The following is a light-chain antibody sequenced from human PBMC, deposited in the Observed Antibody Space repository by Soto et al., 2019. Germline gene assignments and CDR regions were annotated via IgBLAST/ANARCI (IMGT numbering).Light chain of an antibody. V-gene: IGKV3-15*01. Sequence: EIVMTQSPATLSVSPGERATLSCRASQSVSSNLAWYQQRPGQAPRLLIYDASTRATGIPARFSGSGSGTAFTLTISSLQSEDFEVYYCQQYNNWPPWTFGQGTKVEIK. CDR3: QQYNNWPPWT. CDR2: DAS. J-gene: IGKJ1*01. CDR1: QSVSSN.